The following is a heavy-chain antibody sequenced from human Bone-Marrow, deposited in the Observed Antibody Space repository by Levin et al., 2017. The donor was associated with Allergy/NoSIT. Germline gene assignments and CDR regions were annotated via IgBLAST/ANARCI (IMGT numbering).Heavy chain of an antibody. CDR2: MYSGGAT. CDR1: GFSISDNY. V-gene: IGHV3-53*01. Sequence: LAGGSLRLSCAASGFSISDNYMSWVRQAPGKGPEWVCTMYSGGATNYVDSVKGRFTISRDRSKNTLYLQMNSLRAEDTAIYYCARHSGTYYLGGRDYWGQGSLVTVSS. J-gene: IGHJ4*02. CDR3: ARHSGTYYLGGRDY. D-gene: IGHD3-22*01.